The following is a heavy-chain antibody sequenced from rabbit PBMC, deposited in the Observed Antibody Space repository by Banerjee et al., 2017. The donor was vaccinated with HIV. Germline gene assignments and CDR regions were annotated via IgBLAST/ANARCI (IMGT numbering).Heavy chain of an antibody. CDR1: GFSFGSGYD. Sequence: QSLEESGGDLVKPGASLTPTCTASGFSFGSGYDMCWVRQAPGKGLEWIGCIDGGGSDNTFYASWAKGRFTISKSSSTTVTLQMTSLTAADTATYFCARGLLIGDLWGPGTLVTVS. CDR2: IDGGGSDNT. D-gene: IGHD4-2*01. V-gene: IGHV1S40*01. CDR3: ARGLLIGDL. J-gene: IGHJ4*01.